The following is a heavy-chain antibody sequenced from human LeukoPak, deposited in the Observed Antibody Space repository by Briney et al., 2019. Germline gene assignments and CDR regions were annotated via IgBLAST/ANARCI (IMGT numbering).Heavy chain of an antibody. D-gene: IGHD6-13*01. Sequence: GASVKVSCKASGYTFTGYYMHWVRQAPGQGLEWMGWINPNSGGTNYAQKLQGRVTMTTDTSTSTAYMELRSLRSDDTAVYYCARGGWIAAAGRGGYFDYWGQGTLVTVSS. J-gene: IGHJ4*02. CDR1: GYTFTGYY. CDR3: ARGGWIAAAGRGGYFDY. V-gene: IGHV1-2*02. CDR2: INPNSGGT.